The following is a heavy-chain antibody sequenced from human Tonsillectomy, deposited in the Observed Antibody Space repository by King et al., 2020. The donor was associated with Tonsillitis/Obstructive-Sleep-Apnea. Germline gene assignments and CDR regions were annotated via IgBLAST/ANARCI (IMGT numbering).Heavy chain of an antibody. CDR3: ARDPAPPDTVMVYFDY. CDR1: GFTFSSYS. CDR2: IITDNSTI. D-gene: IGHD5-18*01. V-gene: IGHV3-48*02. Sequence: VQLVESGGGLVQPGGSLRLSCAASGFTFSSYSMNWVRQTPGKGLEWVSYIITDNSTIYYADSVKGRFTISRDNAKNSLYLQMNSLRDEDTAMYYCARDPAPPDTVMVYFDYWGQGTLVTVSS. J-gene: IGHJ4*02.